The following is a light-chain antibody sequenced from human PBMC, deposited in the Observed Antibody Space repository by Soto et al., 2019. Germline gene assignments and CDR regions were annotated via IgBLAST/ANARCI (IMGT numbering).Light chain of an antibody. J-gene: IGKJ4*01. CDR2: DAS. CDR1: QGISSA. Sequence: IQLTQSPSSLSASVGDRVTITCRASQGISSALAWYQQKPGKAPNLLIYDASSLESGVPSRFSGSGSGTDFTLTISSLQPEDFATYYCQQFNNYPLTFGGGTKVEIK. CDR3: QQFNNYPLT. V-gene: IGKV1D-13*01.